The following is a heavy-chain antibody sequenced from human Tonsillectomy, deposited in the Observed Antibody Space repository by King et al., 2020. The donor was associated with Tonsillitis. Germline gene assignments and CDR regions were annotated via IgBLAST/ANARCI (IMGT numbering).Heavy chain of an antibody. Sequence: VQLVESGGGLVQPGGSLRLSCAASGFTFSGSWVHWVRQVSGKGLVWVSRINGDGTTINYADSVKGRFTIFRDDAKNTLYLQMKSLRAEDTAIYYCARAGNYYFEYWGQGTLVTVSS. CDR1: GFTFSGSW. CDR3: ARAGNYYFEY. J-gene: IGHJ4*02. V-gene: IGHV3-74*01. D-gene: IGHD4-11*01. CDR2: INGDGTTI.